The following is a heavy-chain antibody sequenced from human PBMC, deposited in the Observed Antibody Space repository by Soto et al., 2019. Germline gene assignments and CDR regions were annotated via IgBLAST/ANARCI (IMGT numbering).Heavy chain of an antibody. CDR2: ISGSGGST. J-gene: IGHJ4*02. CDR1: GFTFSSYA. D-gene: IGHD2-2*01. CDR3: AKVRHCSSTSCYYYFDY. V-gene: IGHV3-23*01. Sequence: PWGSLRLSCAASGFTFSSYAMSWVRQAPGKGLEWVSAISGSGGSTYYADSVKGRFTISRVNSKNTLYLQMNSLRAEDTAVYYCAKVRHCSSTSCYYYFDYWGQGTLVTVSS.